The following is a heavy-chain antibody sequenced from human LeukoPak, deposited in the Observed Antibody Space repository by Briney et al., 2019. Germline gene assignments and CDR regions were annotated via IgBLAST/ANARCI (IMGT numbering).Heavy chain of an antibody. CDR1: GGSISSYY. CDR3: ARGLLLWFGELLESWFDP. J-gene: IGHJ5*02. Sequence: PSETLSLTCTVSGGSISSYYWSWIRQPPGKGLEWIGYIYYSGSTNYNPSLKSRVTISVDTSKNQFSLKLSSVTAADTAVYYCARGLLLWFGELLESWFDPWGQGTLVTVSS. CDR2: IYYSGST. V-gene: IGHV4-59*01. D-gene: IGHD3-10*01.